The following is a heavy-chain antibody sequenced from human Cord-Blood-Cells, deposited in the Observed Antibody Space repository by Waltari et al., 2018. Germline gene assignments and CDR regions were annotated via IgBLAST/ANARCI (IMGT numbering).Heavy chain of an antibody. Sequence: VQLQQWGAGLLKPSETLSLTCAVYGGSFRGYYWSWIRQPPGKGLEWIGEINHSGSTNYNPSLKSRVTISVDTSKNQFSLKLSSVTAADTAVYYCASQLGIRYFDLWGRGTLVTVSS. V-gene: IGHV4-34*01. CDR3: ASQLGIRYFDL. J-gene: IGHJ2*01. CDR1: GGSFRGYY. CDR2: INHSGST. D-gene: IGHD7-27*01.